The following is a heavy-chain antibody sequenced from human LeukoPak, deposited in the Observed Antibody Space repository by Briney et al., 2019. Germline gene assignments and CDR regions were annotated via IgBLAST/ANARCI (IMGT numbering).Heavy chain of an antibody. V-gene: IGHV3-72*01. CDR2: TRNKANSYTT. Sequence: PGGSLRLSCAASGFTFSDHYIDWVRQAPGKGLEWVGRTRNKANSYTTEYAASVRGRFTISRDDSKNSLYLQMNSLKTEDTAVYYCARVSRIAVAREENYYYYYYMDVWGKGTTVTISS. D-gene: IGHD6-13*01. J-gene: IGHJ6*03. CDR3: ARVSRIAVAREENYYYYYYMDV. CDR1: GFTFSDHY.